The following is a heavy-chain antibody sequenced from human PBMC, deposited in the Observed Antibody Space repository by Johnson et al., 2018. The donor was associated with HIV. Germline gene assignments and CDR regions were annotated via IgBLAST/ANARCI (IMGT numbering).Heavy chain of an antibody. CDR2: LYSGGDT. CDR1: GFTVSSNY. J-gene: IGHJ3*02. Sequence: VQLVESGGGLVQPGGSLRLSCAASGFTVSSNYMTWVRQGPGRGLEWVSVLYSGGDTYYADSVKGRFTISRDNSKNTLYVQMNSLRAEDTAVYYCARRGTSSSYGLHAFDIWGQGTMVTVSS. D-gene: IGHD6-6*01. CDR3: ARRGTSSSYGLHAFDI. V-gene: IGHV3-66*02.